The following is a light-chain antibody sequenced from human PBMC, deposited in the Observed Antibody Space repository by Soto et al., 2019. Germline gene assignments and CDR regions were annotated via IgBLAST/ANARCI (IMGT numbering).Light chain of an antibody. V-gene: IGKV3-11*01. CDR3: QQRRNWPIT. J-gene: IGKJ5*01. CDR2: EAS. CDR1: QSVSSY. Sequence: DIVLTHSPGTLSLYPGERATLSCRASQSVSSYLAWYQRKPGQAPRLLIYEASNRATGIPARFSGSGSGTDFTLTISSLEPEDFAVYYCQQRRNWPITFGQGTRLEIK.